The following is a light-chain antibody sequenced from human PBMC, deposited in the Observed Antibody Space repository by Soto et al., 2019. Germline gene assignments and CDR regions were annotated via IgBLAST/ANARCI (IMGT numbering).Light chain of an antibody. J-gene: IGLJ2*01. Sequence: QSVLTQPPSVSGAPGQRITLSCTGGGSNIGAGYDVHWYRHLPGSAPKLVIFENNSRPSGVPDRFSGSKSGTSASLAITGRQAEDEEDYYCQSYDSTLSAVVFGGGTKVTVL. CDR2: ENN. CDR3: QSYDSTLSAVV. CDR1: GSNIGAGYD. V-gene: IGLV1-40*01.